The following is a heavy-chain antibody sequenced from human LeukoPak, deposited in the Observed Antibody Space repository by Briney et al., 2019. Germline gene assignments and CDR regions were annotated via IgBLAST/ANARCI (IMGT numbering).Heavy chain of an antibody. CDR1: GFTVSSNY. V-gene: IGHV3-53*01. Sequence: GGSLRLSCAASGFTVSSNYMSWVRQAPGRGLEWVSVIYSGGSTYYADSVKDRFTISRDNSKNTLYLQMNSLRAEDTAVYYCAAKGNGYSGTYVFAHWGRGTLVTVSP. CDR3: AAKGNGYSGTYVFAH. D-gene: IGHD5-12*01. J-gene: IGHJ4*02. CDR2: IYSGGST.